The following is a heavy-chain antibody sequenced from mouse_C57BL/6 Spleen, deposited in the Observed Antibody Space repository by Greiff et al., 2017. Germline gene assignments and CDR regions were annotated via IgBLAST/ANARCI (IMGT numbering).Heavy chain of an antibody. V-gene: IGHV1-53*01. CDR2: INPSNGGT. D-gene: IGHD2-5*01. CDR3: ARDYSNYGFFYAMDY. Sequence: QVQLQQPGTELVKPGASVKLSCKASGYTFTSYWMHWVKQRPGQGLEWIGNINPSNGGTNYNEKFKSKATLTVDKSSSTAYMQLSSRTSEDAAVYYGARDYSNYGFFYAMDYWGQGTSVTVSS. CDR1: GYTFTSYW. J-gene: IGHJ4*01.